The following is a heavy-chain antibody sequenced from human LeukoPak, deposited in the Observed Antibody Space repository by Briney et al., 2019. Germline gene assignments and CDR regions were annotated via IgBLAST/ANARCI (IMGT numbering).Heavy chain of an antibody. V-gene: IGHV3-30*02. CDR3: AKEGHSRGWYPTAVDTYFGY. CDR1: GFTFSSYG. Sequence: GGSLRLSCAASGFTFSSYGLHWVRQAPGKGLEGVAFIRYDASNRYYADSVKGRFTISRDNSKNTLYLQMNSLRPEDTAVYYCAKEGHSRGWYPTAVDTYFGYWGQGTLVTVSS. J-gene: IGHJ4*02. CDR2: IRYDASNR. D-gene: IGHD6-19*01.